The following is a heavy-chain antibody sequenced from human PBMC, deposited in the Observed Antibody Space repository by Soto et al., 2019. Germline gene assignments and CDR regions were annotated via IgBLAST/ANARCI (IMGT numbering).Heavy chain of an antibody. Sequence: SETLSLTCTVSGGSISSYYWSLIRQPPGKGLEWIEYIYYTGSTNYNPSLKTRVTISVDASKNQFSLKLSSVTAADTAVYYCARVHTIFGENYYNYGMDVWGQGTTVTVSS. CDR2: IYYTGST. CDR1: GGSISSYY. CDR3: ARVHTIFGENYYNYGMDV. J-gene: IGHJ6*02. V-gene: IGHV4-59*01. D-gene: IGHD3-3*01.